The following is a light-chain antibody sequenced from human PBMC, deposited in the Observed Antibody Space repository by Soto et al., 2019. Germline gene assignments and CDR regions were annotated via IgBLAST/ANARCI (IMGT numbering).Light chain of an antibody. Sequence: EIPLTQSASFLAASVGDRVSIXCRASQGFGSDLPWSQQTPGEAPNHLIYAASTLQSGGPSRFSGSGSATDFTRTISSLQSEDFAVYYGQQYNNWPRTFGQGTKVDIK. CDR1: QGFGSD. J-gene: IGKJ1*01. V-gene: IGKV1-9*01. CDR3: QQYNNWPRT. CDR2: AAS.